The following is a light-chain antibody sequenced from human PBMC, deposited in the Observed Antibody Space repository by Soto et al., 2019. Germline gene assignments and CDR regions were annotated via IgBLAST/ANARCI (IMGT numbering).Light chain of an antibody. V-gene: IGLV2-14*01. CDR1: SSDVGGYNY. CDR3: TSYTSSSTYV. J-gene: IGLJ1*01. CDR2: EVR. Sequence: QSALTQPASVSGSPGQSITISCTGTSSDVGGYNYVSWYQQHPGKAPKLLIYEVRHRPSGISNRFSGSKSGNTASLTISGLQAEDEADFYRTSYTSSSTYVFGTGTKLTVL.